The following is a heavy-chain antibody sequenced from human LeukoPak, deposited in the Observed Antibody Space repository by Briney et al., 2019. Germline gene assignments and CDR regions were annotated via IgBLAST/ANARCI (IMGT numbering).Heavy chain of an antibody. Sequence: SETLSLTCTVSGGSISSSSYYWGWIRQPPGKGLEWIGSNYYSGSTYYNPSLKSRVTISVDTSKNQFSLKLSSVTAADTAVYYCARAPPVLNSWLRQEVYYYYMDVWGKGTTVTVSS. V-gene: IGHV4-39*07. CDR3: ARAPPVLNSWLRQEVYYYYMDV. CDR2: NYYSGST. J-gene: IGHJ6*03. D-gene: IGHD5-12*01. CDR1: GGSISSSSYY.